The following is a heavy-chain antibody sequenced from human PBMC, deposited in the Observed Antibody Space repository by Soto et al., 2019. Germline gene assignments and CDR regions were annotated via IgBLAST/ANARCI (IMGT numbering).Heavy chain of an antibody. CDR2: VFHSGTT. V-gene: IGHV4-38-2*02. D-gene: IGHD3-3*02. CDR1: GYSINSFCY. Sequence: SDTLSLTCCFSGYSINSFCYWVWIRHPPGKWLEWVGSVFHSGTTYHNPSLKTGATISVDTSRNQFSLELDSVTAADREVYYCARDFGNIKHFWSGKDYWGQGTLVTVSS. J-gene: IGHJ4*02. CDR3: ARDFGNIKHFWSGKDY.